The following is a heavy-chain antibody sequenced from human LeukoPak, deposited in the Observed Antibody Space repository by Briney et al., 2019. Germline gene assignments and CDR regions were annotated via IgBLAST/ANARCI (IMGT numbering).Heavy chain of an antibody. J-gene: IGHJ4*02. V-gene: IGHV1-69*05. CDR1: GGTFSSYA. CDR2: IIPIFGTA. CDR3: ARATSPVAAPFDY. Sequence: GASVKVSCKASGGTFSSYAISWLRQAPGQGLEWMGRIIPIFGTANYAQKFQGRVTITTDESTSTAYMELSSLRSEDTAVYYCARATSPVAAPFDYWGQGTLVTVSS. D-gene: IGHD6-19*01.